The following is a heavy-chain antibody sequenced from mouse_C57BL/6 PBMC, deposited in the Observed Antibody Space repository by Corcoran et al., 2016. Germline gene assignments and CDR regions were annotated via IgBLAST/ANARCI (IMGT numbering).Heavy chain of an antibody. CDR1: GFSLSTSGMG. D-gene: IGHD1-1*01. V-gene: IGHV8-12*01. CDR2: IYWDDDK. Sequence: QVTLKESGPGVLQSSQTLSLTCSFSGFSLSTSGMGVSWIRQPSGKGLEWLAHIYWDDDKRYNPSLKSRLTISKDTSRNQVFLKITSVDTADTATYYCARKWIHYYGSSWAIDYWGQGTSVTVSS. J-gene: IGHJ4*01. CDR3: ARKWIHYYGSSWAIDY.